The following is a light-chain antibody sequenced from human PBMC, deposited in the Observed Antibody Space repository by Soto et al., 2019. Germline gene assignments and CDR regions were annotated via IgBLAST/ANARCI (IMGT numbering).Light chain of an antibody. CDR1: QSVSSY. J-gene: IGKJ4*01. CDR3: QQRSNWPPVT. V-gene: IGKV3-11*01. Sequence: EIVLTQSPATLSLSPGERATLSCRASQSVSSYLAWYQQKPGQAPRLLIYDASNRATGIPARFSGSGFGTDVTLTISRLEPEEFAIYYCQQRSNWPPVTFGGGTKVEIK. CDR2: DAS.